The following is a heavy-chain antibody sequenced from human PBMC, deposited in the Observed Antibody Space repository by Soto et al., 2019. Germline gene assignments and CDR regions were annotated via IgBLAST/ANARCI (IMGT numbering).Heavy chain of an antibody. CDR2: ISAYNGNT. Sequence: ASVKVSCKASGYTFTSYGISWVRQAPGQGLEWMGWISAYNGNTNYAQKLQGRVTMTTDTSTSTAYMELRSLRSDDTAVYYCARDGGKVVYANSPYYYYYMDVWGKGTTVTVSS. V-gene: IGHV1-18*01. CDR3: ARDGGKVVYANSPYYYYYMDV. D-gene: IGHD2-8*02. J-gene: IGHJ6*03. CDR1: GYTFTSYG.